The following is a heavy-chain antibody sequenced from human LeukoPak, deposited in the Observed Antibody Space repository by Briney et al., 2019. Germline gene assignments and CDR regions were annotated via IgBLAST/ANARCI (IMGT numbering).Heavy chain of an antibody. CDR1: GFTFTSYW. CDR2: IKQDGSEK. CDR3: ARGTIAAAGPDY. V-gene: IGHV3-7*04. Sequence: GGSLRLSCAASGFTFTSYWMSWVRQAPGKGPEWVANIKQDGSEKYYVDSVKGRFTISRDNAKSSLYLQMNSLRTEDTAVYYCARGTIAAAGPDYWGQGTLVTVSS. D-gene: IGHD6-13*01. J-gene: IGHJ4*02.